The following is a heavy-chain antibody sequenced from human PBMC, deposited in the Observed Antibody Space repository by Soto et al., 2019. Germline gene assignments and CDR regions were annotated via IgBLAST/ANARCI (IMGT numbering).Heavy chain of an antibody. D-gene: IGHD2-21*02. CDR3: ARSVVVTAIPGY. CDR1: GYTFTSYA. J-gene: IGHJ4*02. CDR2: ISAANGNT. Sequence: ASVKVSCKPSGYTFTSYAKHWVRQAPGQTLEWMGWISAANGNTQYSQKFQGRVTITMDTSASTAYMELSSLRSEDTAVYYCARSVVVTAIPGYWGQGTLVTVSS. V-gene: IGHV1-3*01.